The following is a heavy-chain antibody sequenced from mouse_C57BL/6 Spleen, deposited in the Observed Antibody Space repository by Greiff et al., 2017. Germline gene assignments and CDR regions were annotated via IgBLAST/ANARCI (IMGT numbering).Heavy chain of an antibody. J-gene: IGHJ3*01. CDR2: IDPEDGET. CDR1: GFNIKDYY. Sequence: EVKLMESGAELVKPGASVKLSCTASGFNIKDYYMHWVKQRTEQGLEWIGRIDPEDGETKYAPKFQGKATITADTSSNTAYLQLSSLTSEDTAVYYCARSPSRYGSSPAWFAYWGQGTLVTVSA. CDR3: ARSPSRYGSSPAWFAY. V-gene: IGHV14-2*01. D-gene: IGHD1-1*01.